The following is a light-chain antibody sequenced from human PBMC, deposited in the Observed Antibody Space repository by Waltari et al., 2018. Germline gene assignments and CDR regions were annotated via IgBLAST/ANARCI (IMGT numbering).Light chain of an antibody. J-gene: IGKJ5*01. V-gene: IGKV1-33*01. CDR3: QQYANLPHT. CDR2: DAS. Sequence: DIQLTQSPSFLSASVGDRVTITCRASQGLTSYFAWYQQKPGKAPNLLIYDASNLESGVPSRFSGSGSETDFTFTITSLQPEDIATYHCQQYANLPHTFGQGTRLEIK. CDR1: QGLTSY.